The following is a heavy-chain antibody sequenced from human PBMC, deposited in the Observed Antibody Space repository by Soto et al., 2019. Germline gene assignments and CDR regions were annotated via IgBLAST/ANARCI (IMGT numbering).Heavy chain of an antibody. J-gene: IGHJ4*02. Sequence: LETLSLTCTVSGGSISSGDYFWSWIRQPPGKGLEWIGYIHYSGSTNHNPSLKSRVTISVDTSKNQFSLKLSSVTAADTAVYYCARDYYVSGIYYNTDERGQGTLVTVSS. CDR1: GGSISSGDYF. CDR3: ARDYYVSGIYYNTDE. CDR2: IHYSGST. D-gene: IGHD3-10*01. V-gene: IGHV4-61*08.